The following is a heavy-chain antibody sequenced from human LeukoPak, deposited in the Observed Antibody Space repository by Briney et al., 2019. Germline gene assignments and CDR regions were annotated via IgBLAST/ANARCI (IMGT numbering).Heavy chain of an antibody. CDR2: IYYSGST. CDR1: GFTFSTYW. CDR3: ASVRRGFGESSKYYAYYYMGV. Sequence: GSLRLSCAASGFTFSTYWMNWVRQPPGKGLEWIGNIYYSGSTYYNPSLKSRVTISLNTSKNQFSLELISVTAADTAVYYCASVRRGFGESSKYYAYYYMGVWGKGTTVTISS. D-gene: IGHD3-10*01. V-gene: IGHV4-39*01. J-gene: IGHJ6*03.